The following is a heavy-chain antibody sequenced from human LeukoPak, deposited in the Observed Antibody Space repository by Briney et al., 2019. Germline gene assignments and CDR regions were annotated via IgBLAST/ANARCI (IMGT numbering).Heavy chain of an antibody. CDR3: ARQYYDSSGYYYFDY. J-gene: IGHJ4*02. Sequence: ASVKVSCKASGYTFTSYYMHWVRQAPGQGLEWMGIINPSGGSTSYAQKFQGRVTVTADESTSTAYMELSSLRSEDTAVYYCARQYYDSSGYYYFDYWGQGTLVTVSS. V-gene: IGHV1-46*01. D-gene: IGHD3-22*01. CDR2: INPSGGST. CDR1: GYTFTSYY.